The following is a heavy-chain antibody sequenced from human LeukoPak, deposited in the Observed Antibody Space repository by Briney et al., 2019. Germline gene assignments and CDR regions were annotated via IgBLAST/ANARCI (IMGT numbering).Heavy chain of an antibody. Sequence: GGSLRLSCAASGFTFSSYWMSWVRQAPGKGLEWVANIKQDGSEKYYVDSVKGRFTISRDNSKNTLYLQMNSLRAEDTSIYFCAKALEQETAIALDSWGQGTLVTVSS. D-gene: IGHD2-21*02. CDR2: IKQDGSEK. CDR1: GFTFSSYW. CDR3: AKALEQETAIALDS. J-gene: IGHJ4*02. V-gene: IGHV3-7*03.